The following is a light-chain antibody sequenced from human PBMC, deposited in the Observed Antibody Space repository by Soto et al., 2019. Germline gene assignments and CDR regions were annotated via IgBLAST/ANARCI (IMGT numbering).Light chain of an antibody. CDR3: SSFTRSDTWV. J-gene: IGLJ3*02. Sequence: QSVLTQPASVAGSPGQSITISCTGTSSDVGAYNSVCWHQQHPGKAPKLMIYEVSKRPSGVSDRFSAYKSGNTASLTISGLQADDEADYYCSSFTRSDTWVFGGGTKLTVL. CDR1: SSDVGAYNS. CDR2: EVS. V-gene: IGLV2-14*01.